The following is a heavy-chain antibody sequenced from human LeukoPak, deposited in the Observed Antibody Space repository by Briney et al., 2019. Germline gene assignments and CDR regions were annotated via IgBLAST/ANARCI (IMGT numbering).Heavy chain of an antibody. Sequence: TGGSLRLSCAASGFTFSDHYMSWIRQAPGKGLEWVSYISSSGSTIYYADSVKGRFTISRDNAKNSLYLQMNSLRAEDTAVYYCARLSIAAAGTLNYWGQGTLVTVSS. V-gene: IGHV3-11*01. CDR1: GFTFSDHY. J-gene: IGHJ4*02. CDR2: ISSSGSTI. CDR3: ARLSIAAAGTLNY. D-gene: IGHD6-13*01.